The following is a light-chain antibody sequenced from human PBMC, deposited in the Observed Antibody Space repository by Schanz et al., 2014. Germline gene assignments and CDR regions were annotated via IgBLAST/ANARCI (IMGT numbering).Light chain of an antibody. CDR1: SSDVGGYNY. CDR2: DVS. CDR3: SSYTSSSVV. Sequence: QSALTQPRSVSGSPGQSVTISCTGTSSDVGGYNYVSWYKQLPGKAPKLMIYDVSNRPSGVSNRFSGSKSGNTASLTISGLQAEDEADYYCSSYTSSSVVFGGGTKLTVL. V-gene: IGLV2-14*01. J-gene: IGLJ2*01.